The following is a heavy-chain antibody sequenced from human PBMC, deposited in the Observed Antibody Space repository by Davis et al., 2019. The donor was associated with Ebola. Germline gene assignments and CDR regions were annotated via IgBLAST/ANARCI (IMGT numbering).Heavy chain of an antibody. D-gene: IGHD6-13*01. CDR1: GFTFSNAW. J-gene: IGHJ4*02. Sequence: PGGSLRLSCAASGFTFSNAWMTWVRQAPGKGLEWVGRIKSSTDGGTTDYAAPVKGRFTISRDDSKNTLYLQMSSLKTEETAVYYCTTGYSTSWYPDYWGQGTLVTVSS. CDR2: IKSSTDGGTT. V-gene: IGHV3-15*01. CDR3: TTGYSTSWYPDY.